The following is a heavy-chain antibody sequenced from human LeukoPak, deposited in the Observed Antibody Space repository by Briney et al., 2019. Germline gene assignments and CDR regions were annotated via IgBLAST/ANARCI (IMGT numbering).Heavy chain of an antibody. CDR1: GYTLTELS. V-gene: IGHV1-24*01. Sequence: GASVTVSFTVSGYTLTELSMHWVRQAPGKGLEWMGGFDPEDGETIYAQKFQGSVTMTEDTSTDTAYMELSSLRSEDAGVYYCATDRRGELLLIYWGQGTLVTVSS. CDR3: ATDRRGELLLIY. CDR2: FDPEDGET. J-gene: IGHJ4*02. D-gene: IGHD1-26*01.